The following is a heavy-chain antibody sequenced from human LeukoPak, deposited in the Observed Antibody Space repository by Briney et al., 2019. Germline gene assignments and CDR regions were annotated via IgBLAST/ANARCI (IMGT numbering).Heavy chain of an antibody. D-gene: IGHD3-10*01. CDR2: ISYDGSNK. CDR3: ARDTVRGIVFYYFDY. Sequence: QAEGSLRLSCAASGFTFSSYAMHWVRQAPGKGLEWVAVISYDGSNKYYADSVKGRFTISRDNSKNTLYLQMNSLRAEDTAVYYCARDTVRGIVFYYFDYWGQGTLVTVSS. J-gene: IGHJ4*02. V-gene: IGHV3-30*04. CDR1: GFTFSSYA.